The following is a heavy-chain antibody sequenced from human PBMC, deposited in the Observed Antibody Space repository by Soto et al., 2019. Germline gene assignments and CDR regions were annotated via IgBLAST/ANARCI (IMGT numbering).Heavy chain of an antibody. D-gene: IGHD2-8*01. CDR3: ARTRGTNGVCYRCIWFDP. Sequence: SETLSLTCAVYGGSFSGYYWIWIRQPPGKGLEWIGEINHSGSTNYNPSLKSRVTISVDTSKNQFSLKLSSVTAADTAVYYCARTRGTNGVCYRCIWFDPWGQGTLVTVSS. V-gene: IGHV4-34*01. J-gene: IGHJ5*02. CDR2: INHSGST. CDR1: GGSFSGYY.